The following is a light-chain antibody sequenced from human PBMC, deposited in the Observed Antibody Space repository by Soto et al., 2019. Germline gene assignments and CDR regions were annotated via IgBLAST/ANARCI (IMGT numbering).Light chain of an antibody. Sequence: EKVMTQSPATLSVSPGERATLSCRASQNVKSRLAWYQQKPGQAPRLLIYDAFTRATGIPARFSGSASGTEVTLTISSLQSEDSAVYYCQQYDDWPLTFGGGTKVEIK. V-gene: IGKV3-15*01. CDR2: DAF. CDR3: QQYDDWPLT. CDR1: QNVKSR. J-gene: IGKJ4*01.